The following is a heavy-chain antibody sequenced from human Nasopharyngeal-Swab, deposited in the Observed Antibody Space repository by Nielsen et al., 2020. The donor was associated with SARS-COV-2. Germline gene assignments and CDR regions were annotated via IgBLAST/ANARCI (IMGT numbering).Heavy chain of an antibody. CDR3: ARVSGYSGYDFYNCIDP. J-gene: IGHJ5*02. CDR2: ISSSGSTI. Sequence: GESLKISCAASGFTFSSYEMNWVRQAPGKGLEWVSYISSSGSTIYYADSVKGRFTISRDNAKNSLYLQMNSLRAEDTAVYYCARVSGYSGYDFYNCIDPWGQGTLVTVSS. V-gene: IGHV3-48*03. D-gene: IGHD5-12*01. CDR1: GFTFSSYE.